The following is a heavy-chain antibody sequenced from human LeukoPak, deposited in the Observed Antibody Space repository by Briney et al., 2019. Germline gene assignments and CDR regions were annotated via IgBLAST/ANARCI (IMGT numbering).Heavy chain of an antibody. CDR3: ARGAPGYYDSSGYWDYFDY. CDR2: INPSGGTT. CDR1: GYTFTSYH. V-gene: IGHV1-46*01. Sequence: ASVKVSCKASGYTFTSYHMHWVRQAPGQGLEWMGIINPSGGTTNYAQKFRGRVTMTRDMSTSTAYMELSSLRSEDMAVYYCARGAPGYYDSSGYWDYFDYWGQGTLVTVSS. D-gene: IGHD3-22*01. J-gene: IGHJ4*02.